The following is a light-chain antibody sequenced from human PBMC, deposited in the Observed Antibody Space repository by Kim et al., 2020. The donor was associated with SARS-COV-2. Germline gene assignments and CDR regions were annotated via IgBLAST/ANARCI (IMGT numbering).Light chain of an antibody. J-gene: IGKJ2*02. CDR2: DAS. CDR3: QHYNNWST. CDR1: QSVGSN. V-gene: IGKV3-15*01. Sequence: LCVAPGETATRYCEASQSVGSNLAWYQQKLGQAPRLLIYDASTRATGIPARFSGSGSGTEFTLTISSLQSEDFAVYYCQHYNNWSTFGQGTKLEI.